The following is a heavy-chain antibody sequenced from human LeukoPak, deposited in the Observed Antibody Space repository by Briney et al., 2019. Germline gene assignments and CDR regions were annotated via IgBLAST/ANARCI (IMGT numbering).Heavy chain of an antibody. D-gene: IGHD2-2*01. Sequence: ASVKVSCKASGYTFTSYGISWVRQAPGQGLEWMGWISAYNGNTNYAQKLQGRVTMTTDTSTSTAYMELRSLRSDDTAVYYCARVGYCSSTSRYPYYFDYWGQGTLVTVSS. CDR3: ARVGYCSSTSRYPYYFDY. CDR2: ISAYNGNT. V-gene: IGHV1-18*01. CDR1: GYTFTSYG. J-gene: IGHJ4*02.